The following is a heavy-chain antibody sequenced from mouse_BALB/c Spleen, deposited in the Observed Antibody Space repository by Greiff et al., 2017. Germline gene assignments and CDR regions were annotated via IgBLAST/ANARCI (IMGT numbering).Heavy chain of an antibody. CDR3: ARGDSSGYGFAY. V-gene: IGHV1S29*02. J-gene: IGHJ3*01. CDR2: IYPYNGGT. Sequence: EVQLQQSGPELVKPGASVKISCKASGYTFTDYNMHWVKQSHGKSLEWIGYIYPYNGGTSYNQKFKSKATLTVDNSSSTAYMGLRSLTSEDSAVYYCARGDSSGYGFAYWGQGTLVTVSA. D-gene: IGHD3-2*01. CDR1: GYTFTDYN.